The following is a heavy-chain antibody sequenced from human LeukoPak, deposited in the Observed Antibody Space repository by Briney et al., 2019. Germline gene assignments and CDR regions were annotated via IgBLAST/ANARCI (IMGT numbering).Heavy chain of an antibody. J-gene: IGHJ3*02. CDR3: ASLRTKVTHAGDAYGI. CDR2: IKQDGSDK. D-gene: IGHD3-10*01. Sequence: GGSLRLSCAASGLTFSSYWMSWVRHVPGKGLEWVSNIKQDGSDKYYVDSVKGRFTISRDNAKNSLYLQMNSLRAEDTAMYYCASLRTKVTHAGDAYGIWGQGTMVTVSS. CDR1: GLTFSSYW. V-gene: IGHV3-7*01.